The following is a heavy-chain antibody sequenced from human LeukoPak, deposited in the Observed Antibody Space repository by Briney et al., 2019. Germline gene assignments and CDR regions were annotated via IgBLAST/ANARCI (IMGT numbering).Heavy chain of an antibody. CDR2: AFYRSQWYN. J-gene: IGHJ4*02. V-gene: IGHV6-1*01. CDR3: ASEEAGTYGFEY. Sequence: SQTLSLTCAIFGDSVSSDTAAWNWIRQSPSRGLEWLGRAFYRSQWYNDYAVSVKGRITTTPDTSKNQFSLQLNSVSPEDTAVYYCASEEAGTYGFEYWGQGTLVTVSS. CDR1: GDSVSSDTAA. D-gene: IGHD3-10*01.